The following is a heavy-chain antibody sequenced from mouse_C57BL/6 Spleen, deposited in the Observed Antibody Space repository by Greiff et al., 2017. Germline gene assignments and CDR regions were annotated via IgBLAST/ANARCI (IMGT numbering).Heavy chain of an antibody. Sequence: EVQLQQSGAVLVKPGASVKISCTASGFKFNDYYMHWVKQSPGQSLEWIGLVYPYNGGTSYNTKFKGKATVTVDTSSITAYLELNSLTSEDSAVYYCALITPVVAPDWGQRPSVTLSS. D-gene: IGHD1-1*01. V-gene: IGHV1-36*01. CDR1: GFKFNDYY. CDR3: ALITPVVAPD. J-gene: IGHJ4*01. CDR2: VYPYNGGT.